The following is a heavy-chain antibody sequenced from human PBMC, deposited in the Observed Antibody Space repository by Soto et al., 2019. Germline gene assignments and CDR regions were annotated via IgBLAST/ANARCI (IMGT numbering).Heavy chain of an antibody. D-gene: IGHD3-22*01. CDR2: ISGSGGST. CDR3: ATDTPWGYYDSSGHYDGLAF. Sequence: PGGSLRLSCAASGFTFSSYAMSWVRQAPGKGLEWVSAISGSGGSTYYADSVKGRFTISRDNSKNKLYLTMNSLRDEDTAVYYCATDTPWGYYDSSGHYDGLAFCAQGNTVAVS. J-gene: IGHJ6*02. CDR1: GFTFSSYA. V-gene: IGHV3-23*01.